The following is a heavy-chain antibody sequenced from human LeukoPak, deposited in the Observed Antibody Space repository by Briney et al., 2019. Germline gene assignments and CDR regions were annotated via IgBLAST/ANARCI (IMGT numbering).Heavy chain of an antibody. D-gene: IGHD3-22*01. V-gene: IGHV1-46*01. CDR1: GYTFASHY. CDR2: INPSGGVT. Sequence: GASVKVSCKASGYTFASHYLRWVRQAPGQGLEWMGIINPSGGVTSSAQKFQGRVTMTRDTSLSTVFMELSSLTSEDTAVYYCARAPDTSGYFAQPNFDYWGQGTLVTVSS. J-gene: IGHJ4*02. CDR3: ARAPDTSGYFAQPNFDY.